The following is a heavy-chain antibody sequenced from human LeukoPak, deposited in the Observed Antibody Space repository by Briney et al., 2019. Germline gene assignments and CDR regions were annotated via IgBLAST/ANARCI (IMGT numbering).Heavy chain of an antibody. Sequence: ASVKVSCKASGYTFTSYYMHWVRQAPGQGLEWMGIINPSGGSTSYAQKFQGRVTMTRNTSISTAYMELSSLRSEDTAVYYCARVGASDAFDIWGQGTMVTVSS. CDR2: INPSGGST. J-gene: IGHJ3*02. V-gene: IGHV1-46*01. CDR3: ARVGASDAFDI. D-gene: IGHD1-26*01. CDR1: GYTFTSYY.